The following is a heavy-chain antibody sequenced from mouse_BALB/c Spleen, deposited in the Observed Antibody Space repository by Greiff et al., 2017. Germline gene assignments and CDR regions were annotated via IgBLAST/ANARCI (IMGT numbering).Heavy chain of an antibody. CDR3: ARVDYGSSQFFYYAMDY. CDR2: INSNGGST. Sequence: EVKLMESGGGLVQPGGSLKLSCAASGFTFSSYGMSWVRQTPDKRLELVATINSNGGSTYYPDSVKGRFTISRDNAKNTLYLQMSSLKSEDTAMYYCARVDYGSSQFFYYAMDYWGQGTSVTVSS. J-gene: IGHJ4*01. CDR1: GFTFSSYG. V-gene: IGHV5-6-3*01. D-gene: IGHD1-1*01.